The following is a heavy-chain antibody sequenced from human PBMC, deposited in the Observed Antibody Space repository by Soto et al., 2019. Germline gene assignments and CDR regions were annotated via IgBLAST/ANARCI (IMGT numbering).Heavy chain of an antibody. Sequence: QVQLVESGGGVVQPGGSMRLSCAASGFTFSIYGMHWVRQAPGKGLDWVAVLWYDGSNKYYADYVKGRFTISRDNSKNTLYLQMNRLRAYDTAVYYCARDPNRITLVRGVYYYYGMDVWGQGTTVTVSS. D-gene: IGHD3-10*01. CDR3: ARDPNRITLVRGVYYYYGMDV. CDR1: GFTFSIYG. V-gene: IGHV3-33*01. J-gene: IGHJ6*02. CDR2: LWYDGSNK.